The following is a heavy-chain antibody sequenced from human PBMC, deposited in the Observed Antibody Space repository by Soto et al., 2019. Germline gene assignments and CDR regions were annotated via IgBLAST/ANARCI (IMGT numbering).Heavy chain of an antibody. CDR1: GGSISSSNW. V-gene: IGHV4-4*02. CDR3: ARQFTTVTVYYGMDV. CDR2: IYHSGST. J-gene: IGHJ6*02. D-gene: IGHD4-17*01. Sequence: QVQLQESGPGLVKPSGTLSLTCAVSGGSISSSNWWSWVRQPPGKGLEWIGEIYHSGSTNYNPSLKSRVTIAVDKSRNQFSLKLSSVTAADTAVYYCARQFTTVTVYYGMDVWGQGTTVTVSS.